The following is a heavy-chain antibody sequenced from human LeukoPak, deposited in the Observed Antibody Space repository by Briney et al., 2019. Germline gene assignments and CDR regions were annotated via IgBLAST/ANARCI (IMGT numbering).Heavy chain of an antibody. CDR2: IKLDGTQK. Sequence: PGGSLRLSCAASGFTFRNYWMSWIRQAPGRGLEWVANIKLDGTQKNYIQSVRGRFTISRDNARNFLYLQLSSLRAEDTAVYYCTRDLWTDYWGQGTLVTVSS. CDR3: TRDLWTDY. J-gene: IGHJ4*02. D-gene: IGHD3/OR15-3a*01. CDR1: GFTFRNYW. V-gene: IGHV3-7*01.